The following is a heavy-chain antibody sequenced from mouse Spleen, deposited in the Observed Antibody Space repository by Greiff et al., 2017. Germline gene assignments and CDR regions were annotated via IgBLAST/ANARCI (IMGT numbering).Heavy chain of an antibody. Sequence: VQVVESGPGLVAPSQCLSITCTVSGFSLTNYAVHWVRQSPGKGLEWLGVIWSDGRTDYNAAFISRMSISKDNSKRQVFFKMNSLEADDTAIYCCASHSSGYVDYWGQGATLTVSS. CDR1: GFSLTNYA. D-gene: IGHD3-1*01. J-gene: IGHJ2*01. V-gene: IGHV2-4-1*01. CDR2: IWSDGRT. CDR3: ASHSSGYVDY.